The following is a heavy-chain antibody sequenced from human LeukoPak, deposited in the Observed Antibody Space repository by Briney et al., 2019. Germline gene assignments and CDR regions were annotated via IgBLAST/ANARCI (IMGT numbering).Heavy chain of an antibody. V-gene: IGHV5-51*01. CDR3: ARHGGSGSGWHYYYYGMDV. D-gene: IGHD2-15*01. J-gene: IGHJ6*02. CDR1: GYSFTSYW. CDR2: IYPGDSDT. Sequence: GESLQISCKGSGYSFTSYWIGWVRQMPGKGLEWMGIIYPGDSDTRYSPSFQGQVTISADKSIRPAYLQWSSLKASDTAMYYCARHGGSGSGWHYYYYGMDVWGQGTTVTVSS.